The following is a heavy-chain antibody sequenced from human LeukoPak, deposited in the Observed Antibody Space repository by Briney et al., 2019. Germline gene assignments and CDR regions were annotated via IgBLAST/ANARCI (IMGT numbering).Heavy chain of an antibody. Sequence: GGSLRLSCAASGFTFSSYSMNWVRQAPGKGLEWVSYISRSSSTILYADSVKGRFTISRDKAKHSVYLQMNSLRDEDTAVYYCARIRDSGSYYYYYGMDVWGQGTTVTVSS. V-gene: IGHV3-48*02. J-gene: IGHJ6*02. CDR3: ARIRDSGSYYYYYGMDV. CDR1: GFTFSSYS. D-gene: IGHD1-26*01. CDR2: ISRSSSTI.